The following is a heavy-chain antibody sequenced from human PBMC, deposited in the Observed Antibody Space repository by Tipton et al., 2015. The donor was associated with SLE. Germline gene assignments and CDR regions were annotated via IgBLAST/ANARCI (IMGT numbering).Heavy chain of an antibody. Sequence: TLSLTCTVSGGSISTYYWSWIRQSPGRGLEWIAYISDSGYTNYNPSLKSRVTISVDTSRNQFSLRLNSVTPADTAVYYCARWFVDYCSVDSCPNWFDPWGQGTLVTVFS. CDR2: ISDSGYT. J-gene: IGHJ5*02. CDR1: GGSISTYY. V-gene: IGHV4-59*01. D-gene: IGHD2-15*01. CDR3: ARWFVDYCSVDSCPNWFDP.